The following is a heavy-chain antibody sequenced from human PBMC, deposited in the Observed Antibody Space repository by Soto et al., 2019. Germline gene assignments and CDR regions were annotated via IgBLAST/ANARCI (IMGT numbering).Heavy chain of an antibody. CDR1: GFTFSSYA. J-gene: IGHJ6*02. CDR3: AKDGNRIAASSSYYYYYGMDV. Sequence: ESLRLSCAASGFTFSSYAMSGVRQAPGKGLEWVSAISGSGGSTYYADSVKGRFTISRDNSKNTLYLQMNSLRAEDTAVYYCAKDGNRIAASSSYYYYYGMDVWGQGTTVTVSS. CDR2: ISGSGGST. D-gene: IGHD6-25*01. V-gene: IGHV3-23*01.